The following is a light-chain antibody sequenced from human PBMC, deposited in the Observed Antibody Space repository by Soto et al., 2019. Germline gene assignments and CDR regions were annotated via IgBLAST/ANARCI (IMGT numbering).Light chain of an antibody. V-gene: IGKV1-39*01. CDR1: QNIGSN. Sequence: DIQMTQSPSSLSTSVGDRVTITCRASQNIGSNLNWYQQKPGKAPKLLIYTVSNLQTGVPLRFSGRGSGTEFTLTISALQPEDFATYYCQQCYNIPLTFGGGTKVEIK. J-gene: IGKJ4*01. CDR2: TVS. CDR3: QQCYNIPLT.